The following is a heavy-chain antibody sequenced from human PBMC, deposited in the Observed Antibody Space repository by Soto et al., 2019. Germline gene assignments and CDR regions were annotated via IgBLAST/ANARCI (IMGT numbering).Heavy chain of an antibody. D-gene: IGHD5-18*01. Sequence: SETLSLTCTVSGGSISSGSSYWGWIRQPPGKGLEWIGSIYYSGSSYYNPSLKSRVTISVDTSKNQFSLKLSSVTAADTAVYYCARHNTALGTRSRGPIDHWGQGTLVTVSS. CDR1: GGSISSGSSY. V-gene: IGHV4-39*01. CDR2: IYYSGSS. J-gene: IGHJ4*02. CDR3: ARHNTALGTRSRGPIDH.